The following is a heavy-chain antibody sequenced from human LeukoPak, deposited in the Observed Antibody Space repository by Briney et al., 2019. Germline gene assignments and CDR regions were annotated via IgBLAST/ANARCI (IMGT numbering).Heavy chain of an antibody. V-gene: IGHV2-5*01. CDR1: GFSFSSGGVG. J-gene: IGHJ3*02. CDR3: AHRHRGVASDI. D-gene: IGHD2-15*01. CDR2: IYENDEK. Sequence: SGPPLVNPTQTLMLTCTFSGFSFSSGGVGVGWIRQRPGGALEWLGVIYENDEKLYSSSLQNRLSITKDTSKNQVVLTMANMDPVDTATYYCAHRHRGVASDIWGQGTMVTVSS.